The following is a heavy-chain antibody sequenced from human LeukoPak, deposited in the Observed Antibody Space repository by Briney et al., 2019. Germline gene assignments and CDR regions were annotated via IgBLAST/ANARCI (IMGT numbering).Heavy chain of an antibody. Sequence: SETLSLTCTVSGGSISSSSYYWGWIRQPPGKGLEWIGSIYYSGSTYYNPSLKSRVTISVDTSKNQFTLKLSSVTAADTAVYYCARPGGKYSKGNFDYWGQGTLVTVSS. CDR3: ARPGGKYSKGNFDY. CDR2: IYYSGST. D-gene: IGHD3-16*01. CDR1: GGSISSSSYY. V-gene: IGHV4-39*01. J-gene: IGHJ4*02.